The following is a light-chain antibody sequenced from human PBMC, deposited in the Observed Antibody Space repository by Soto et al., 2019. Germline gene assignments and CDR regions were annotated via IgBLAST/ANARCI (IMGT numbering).Light chain of an antibody. Sequence: DIQMTQSPSTLSASVGDRVTITCRASQSISSWLAWYQQKPGKAPKLLIYDASSLESGVPSRFSGSGSGTEFTTPISSLQTDDFATYCCQQYNSYGSTFGQGTKLEIK. V-gene: IGKV1-5*01. CDR2: DAS. CDR1: QSISSW. CDR3: QQYNSYGST. J-gene: IGKJ2*01.